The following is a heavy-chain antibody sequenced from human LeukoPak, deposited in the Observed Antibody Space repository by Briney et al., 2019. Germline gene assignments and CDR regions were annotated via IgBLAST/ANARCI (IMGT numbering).Heavy chain of an antibody. D-gene: IGHD1-1*01. Sequence: ASVKVSCKVSGYTLTELSMHWVRQAPGQGLEWMGWINPNSGGTNYAQRFQGRVTMTRDTSTTTGYMELSSLRSDDTAVYYCARTTGPTSIDYWGQGTLVTVSS. CDR2: INPNSGGT. CDR3: ARTTGPTSIDY. J-gene: IGHJ4*02. CDR1: GYTLTELS. V-gene: IGHV1-2*02.